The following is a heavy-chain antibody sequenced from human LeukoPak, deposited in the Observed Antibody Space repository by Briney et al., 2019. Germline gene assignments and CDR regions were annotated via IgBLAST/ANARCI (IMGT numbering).Heavy chain of an antibody. D-gene: IGHD2-2*02. CDR2: IYYSGST. V-gene: IGHV4-31*03. CDR1: GGSISSGGYY. CDR3: ARRTIGYCSSTSCYTPSAGYFQH. J-gene: IGHJ1*01. Sequence: SQTLSLTCTVSGGSISSGGYYWSWIRQHPGKGLEWIWYIYYSGSTYYNPSLKSRVTISVDTSKNQFSLKLSSVTAADKAVYYCARRTIGYCSSTSCYTPSAGYFQHWGQGTLVTVSS.